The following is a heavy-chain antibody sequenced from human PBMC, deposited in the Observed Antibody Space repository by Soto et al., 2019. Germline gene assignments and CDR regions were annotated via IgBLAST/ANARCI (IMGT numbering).Heavy chain of an antibody. CDR2: ISWNSGSI. D-gene: IGHD2-8*01. J-gene: IGHJ4*02. V-gene: IGHV3-9*01. CDR3: AKDGGDVLRVTFDY. CDR1: GFTFDDYA. Sequence: EVQLVESGGGLVQPGRSLRLSCAASGFTFDDYAMHWVRQAPGKGLAWVSGISWNSGSIGYADSVTGRFAISRDNAKYSLYLQMNSLRAEDTALYYCAKDGGDVLRVTFDYWGQGTLVTVSS.